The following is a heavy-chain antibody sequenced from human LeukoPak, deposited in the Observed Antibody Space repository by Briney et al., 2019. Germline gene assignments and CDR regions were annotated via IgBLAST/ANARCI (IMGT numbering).Heavy chain of an antibody. J-gene: IGHJ4*02. D-gene: IGHD3-22*01. CDR3: ARSFRGHYDSSGYGY. V-gene: IGHV3-21*01. CDR1: GFTFSSYT. Sequence: GGSLRLSCAASGFTFSSYTMNWVRQAPGKGLEWVSSISTTSSYIYYADSVKGRFTISRDNAKNSLYLQMNSLRAEDTAVYSCARSFRGHYDSSGYGYWGQGTLVTVSS. CDR2: ISTTSSYI.